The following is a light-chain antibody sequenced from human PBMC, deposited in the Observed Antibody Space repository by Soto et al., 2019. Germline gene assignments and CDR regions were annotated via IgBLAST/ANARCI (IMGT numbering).Light chain of an antibody. Sequence: QSALTQPASVSGSPGQSITISCTGTSSDVGGYNYVSWYQQHPGKAPKLMIYDVSKRPSGVSNRFSGSKSGNTASLTISGLQAEDEAAYYCSSYTSSSTVVFGGGTKLTVL. CDR1: SSDVGGYNY. J-gene: IGLJ2*01. CDR2: DVS. V-gene: IGLV2-14*01. CDR3: SSYTSSSTVV.